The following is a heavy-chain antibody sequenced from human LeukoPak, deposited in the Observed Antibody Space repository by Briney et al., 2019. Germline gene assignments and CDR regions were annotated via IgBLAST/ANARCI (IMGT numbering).Heavy chain of an antibody. D-gene: IGHD1-1*01. V-gene: IGHV1-58*02. CDR2: IVVGSGNT. J-gene: IGHJ3*02. CDR1: GFTFTSFA. CDR3: AAVSAAGTTLGDLNAFDI. Sequence: SVKVSCKASGFTFTSFAMQWVRQARGQRLEWIGWIVVGSGNTNYAQKFQERVTITRDMSTSTAYMELSSLRSEDTAVYYCAAVSAAGTTLGDLNAFDIWGQGTMVTVSS.